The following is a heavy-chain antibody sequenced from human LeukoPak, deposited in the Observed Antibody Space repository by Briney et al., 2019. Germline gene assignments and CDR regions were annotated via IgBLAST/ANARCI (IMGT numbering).Heavy chain of an antibody. CDR2: ITSSSSYI. CDR1: GFTFSSYN. V-gene: IGHV3-21*01. D-gene: IGHD1-20*01. Sequence: PGGSLRLSCAASGFTFSSYNMNWVRQAPGKGLEWVSSITSSSSYIYYADSVKGRFTISRDNAKNSLYLQMNSLRAEDTAVYYCARDYYNWNDPGSFDYWGQGTLVTVSS. CDR3: ARDYYNWNDPGSFDY. J-gene: IGHJ4*02.